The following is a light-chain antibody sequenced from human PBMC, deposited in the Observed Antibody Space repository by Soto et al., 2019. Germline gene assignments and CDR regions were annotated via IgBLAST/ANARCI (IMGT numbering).Light chain of an antibody. CDR2: AAS. CDR3: QQSSNAPPFT. CDR1: QSININ. J-gene: IGKJ2*01. Sequence: DIQMTQSPSSLSASVGDRATITCRASQSININLNWYQQKRGKDPKLLIYAASSLLTGVALRFSGSGSRTDFSLTINNLQPEDFATYYCQQSSNAPPFTFGQGTKLEIK. V-gene: IGKV1-39*01.